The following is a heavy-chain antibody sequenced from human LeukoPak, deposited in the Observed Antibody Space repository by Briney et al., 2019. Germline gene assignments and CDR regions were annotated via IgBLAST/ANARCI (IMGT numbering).Heavy chain of an antibody. Sequence: SETLSLTCTVSGGSISSYYWGWIRQPPGKGLEWIGSIYYSGSTYYNPSLKSRVTMSVDTSKNQFSLKLSSVTAADTAVYYCARHGPYYYGSGSYLEFYFDHWGQGTLVTVSS. CDR2: IYYSGST. CDR1: GGSISSYY. CDR3: ARHGPYYYGSGSYLEFYFDH. J-gene: IGHJ4*02. V-gene: IGHV4-39*01. D-gene: IGHD3-10*01.